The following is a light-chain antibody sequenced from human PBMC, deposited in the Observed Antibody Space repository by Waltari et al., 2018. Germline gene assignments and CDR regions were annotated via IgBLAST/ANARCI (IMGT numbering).Light chain of an antibody. J-gene: IGLJ2*01. V-gene: IGLV2-14*01. CDR3: SSYTSSTTWVV. Sequence: QSALTQPASVSGSPGQSITISCTGTSSDVGGYNSVSWYQQHPGKAPKLMIYEVSNRPSGVSNRFSGSKSGNTASLTISGLQAEDEADYYCSSYTSSTTWVVFGGGTKLTVL. CDR2: EVS. CDR1: SSDVGGYNS.